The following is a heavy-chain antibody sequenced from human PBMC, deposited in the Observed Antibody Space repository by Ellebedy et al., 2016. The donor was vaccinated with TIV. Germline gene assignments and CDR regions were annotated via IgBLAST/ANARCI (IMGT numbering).Heavy chain of an antibody. CDR1: GFTFTSSA. CDR2: IVVGSGST. Sequence: AASVKVSCKASGFTFTSSAVQWVRQARGQRLEWIGWIVVGSGSTSYAQKFQERVTITRDMSTRTAYMELSSLRSEDTAVYYCAADKGRVQWSFYYWGQGTLVTVSS. V-gene: IGHV1-58*01. J-gene: IGHJ4*02. D-gene: IGHD2-8*01. CDR3: AADKGRVQWSFYY.